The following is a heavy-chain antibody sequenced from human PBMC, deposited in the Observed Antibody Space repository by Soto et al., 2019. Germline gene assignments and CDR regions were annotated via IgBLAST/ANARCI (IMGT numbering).Heavy chain of an antibody. V-gene: IGHV3-30*18. J-gene: IGHJ4*02. D-gene: IGHD1-26*01. CDR3: AKDPGGSYSPRLDY. Sequence: QVQLVESGGGVVQPGRSLRLSCAASGFTFSSYGMHWVRQAPGKGLEWVAVISYDGSNKYYADSVKGRFTISRDNSKNTLYLQMNSLRAEDTAVYYCAKDPGGSYSPRLDYWGQGTLVTVSS. CDR1: GFTFSSYG. CDR2: ISYDGSNK.